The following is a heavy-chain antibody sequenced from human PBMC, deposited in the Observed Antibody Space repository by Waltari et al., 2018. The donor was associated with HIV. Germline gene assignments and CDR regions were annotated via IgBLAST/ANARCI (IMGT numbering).Heavy chain of an antibody. CDR3: ARHGRMGGGTHRRYFDY. V-gene: IGHV4-39*01. J-gene: IGHJ4*02. Sequence: QLQLQESGPGLVKPSETLSLTCSVSGDSISSISYYWGWVRQPPGKGLEWIGIIFYTGGTYYTRSLKSRVIISVDTSRNRFSLHRSSVTAADTAVYYCARHGRMGGGTHRRYFDYWGQGTLVTVSS. CDR1: GDSISSISYY. CDR2: IFYTGGT. D-gene: IGHD3-16*01.